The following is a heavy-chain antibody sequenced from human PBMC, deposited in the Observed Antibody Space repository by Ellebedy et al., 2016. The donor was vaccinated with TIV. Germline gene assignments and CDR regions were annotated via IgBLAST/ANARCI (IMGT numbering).Heavy chain of an antibody. D-gene: IGHD3-9*01. Sequence: SETLSLXCTVSGGSITSYYWTWIRQPAGKGLEWIGRSGSTNYNPSLKSRVTISVDTSKNQFSLKLSSVTAADTAVYYCARRYYDILTGYWYFDLWGRGTLVTVSS. CDR1: GGSITSYY. CDR2: SGST. CDR3: ARRYYDILTGYWYFDL. J-gene: IGHJ2*01. V-gene: IGHV4-4*07.